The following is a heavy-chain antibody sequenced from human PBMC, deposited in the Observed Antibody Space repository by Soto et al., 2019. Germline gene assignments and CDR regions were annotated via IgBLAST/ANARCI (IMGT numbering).Heavy chain of an antibody. CDR2: IYYSGST. CDR1: GGSISSYY. CDR3: ARVGNYYDSRGYYYVLDY. V-gene: IGHV4-59*01. D-gene: IGHD3-22*01. Sequence: SETLSLTCTVSGGSISSYYWSWIRQPPGKGLEWIGYIYYSGSTNYNPSLKSRVTISVDTYKNQFSLKLSSVTAADTAVYYCARVGNYYDSRGYYYVLDYWGQGTLVTFSS. J-gene: IGHJ4*02.